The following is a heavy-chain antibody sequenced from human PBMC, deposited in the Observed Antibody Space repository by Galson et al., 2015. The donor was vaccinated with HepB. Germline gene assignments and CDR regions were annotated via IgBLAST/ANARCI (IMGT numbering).Heavy chain of an antibody. J-gene: IGHJ3*02. CDR1: GFTFSKYA. V-gene: IGHV3-74*01. CDR2: INSDRSST. D-gene: IGHD1-14*01. Sequence: SLRLSCAASGFTFSKYAMKWVRQAPGKGLEWVSHINSDRSSTNHADSVKGRFTISRDNAKDTLFLQMNSLRAEDTAVYYCARESIGGSITDAFDIWGQGTMVTVSS. CDR3: ARESIGGSITDAFDI.